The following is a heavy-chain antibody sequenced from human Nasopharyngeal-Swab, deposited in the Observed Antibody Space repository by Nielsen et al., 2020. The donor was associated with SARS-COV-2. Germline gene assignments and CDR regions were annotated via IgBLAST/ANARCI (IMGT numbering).Heavy chain of an antibody. J-gene: IGHJ5*02. CDR3: ARQRVNNWFDP. V-gene: IGHV5-10-1*01. CDR2: IDPSDSYT. Sequence: VRQMPGKGLEWMGRIDPSDSYTNYSPSFQGHVTISADKSISTAYLQWSSLKASDTAMYYCARQRVNNWFDPWGQGTLLTVSS. D-gene: IGHD6-25*01.